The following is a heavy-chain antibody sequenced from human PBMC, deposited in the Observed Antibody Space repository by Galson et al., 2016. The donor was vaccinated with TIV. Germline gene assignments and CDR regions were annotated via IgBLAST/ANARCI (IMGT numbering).Heavy chain of an antibody. D-gene: IGHD6-13*01. V-gene: IGHV1-69*10. CDR1: GGTFINHA. CDR2: IIPILGII. Sequence: SVKVSCKASGGTFINHAFTWVRQAPGQGLEWMGGIIPILGIINCAQKFQGRVTISADKSTDTVYMELPSLRSDDTAVYFCARRSQLKVAAGFDFWGQGTLVTVSS. CDR3: ARRSQLKVAAGFDF. J-gene: IGHJ4*02.